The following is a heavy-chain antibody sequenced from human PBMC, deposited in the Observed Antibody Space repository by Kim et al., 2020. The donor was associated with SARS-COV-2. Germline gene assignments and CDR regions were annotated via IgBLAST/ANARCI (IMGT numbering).Heavy chain of an antibody. CDR3: ATAARYCSSTSCYRNYYYYGMDV. D-gene: IGHD2-2*02. Sequence: ASVKVSCKVSGYTLTELSMHWVRQAPGKGLEWMGGFDPEDGETIYAQKFQGRVTMTEDTSTDTAYMELSSLRSEDTAVYYCATAARYCSSTSCYRNYYYYGMDVWGQGTTVTVSS. CDR1: GYTLTELS. J-gene: IGHJ6*02. V-gene: IGHV1-24*01. CDR2: FDPEDGET.